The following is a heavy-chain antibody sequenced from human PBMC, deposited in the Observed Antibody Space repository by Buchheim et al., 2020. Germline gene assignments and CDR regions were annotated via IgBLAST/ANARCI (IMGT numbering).Heavy chain of an antibody. V-gene: IGHV4-34*01. CDR1: GGSFSGYY. D-gene: IGHD2-15*01. J-gene: IGHJ5*02. CDR2: INHSGST. CDR3: ARVVVVVAATPYPRWFDP. Sequence: QVQLQQWGAGLLKPSETLSLTCAAYGGSFSGYYWSWIRQPPGKGLEWIGEINHSGSTNYNPSLKSRVTISVDKSKNQFSIKQSSVTAADTAVYYCARVVVVVAATPYPRWFDPWGQGTL.